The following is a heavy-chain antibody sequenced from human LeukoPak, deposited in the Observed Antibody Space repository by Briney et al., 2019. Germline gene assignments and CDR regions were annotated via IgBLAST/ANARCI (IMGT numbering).Heavy chain of an antibody. CDR1: GYTFTGYY. CDR2: INPNSGGT. D-gene: IGHD3-22*01. Sequence: GASVKVSCKASGYTFTGYYMHWVRQAPGQGLEWMGWINPNSGGTNYAQKFQGRVTMTRDTSISTAYMELSRLRSDDTAVYYCARDIGYDSSGYLFDYWGQGTLVTVSS. V-gene: IGHV1-2*02. J-gene: IGHJ4*02. CDR3: ARDIGYDSSGYLFDY.